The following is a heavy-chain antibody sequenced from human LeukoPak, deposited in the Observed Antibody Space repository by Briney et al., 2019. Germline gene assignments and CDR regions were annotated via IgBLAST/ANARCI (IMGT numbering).Heavy chain of an antibody. CDR2: IYYSGST. D-gene: IGHD3-10*01. V-gene: IGHV4-39*07. CDR3: ARSYYASGSLTDH. Sequence: PSETLSLTCTVSGGSISSSSYYWGWIRQPPGKGLEWIGSIYYSGSTYYNPSLKSRVTISVDRSKNQFSLKLSSVTAADTAVYYCARSYYASGSLTDHWGQGILVTVSS. J-gene: IGHJ4*02. CDR1: GGSISSSSYY.